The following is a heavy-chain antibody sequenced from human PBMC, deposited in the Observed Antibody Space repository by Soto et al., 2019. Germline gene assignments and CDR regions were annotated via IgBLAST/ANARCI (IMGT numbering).Heavy chain of an antibody. J-gene: IGHJ4*02. CDR3: ASLSPRHEFDY. V-gene: IGHV4-31*03. CDR1: GGSISSGGYY. D-gene: IGHD6-6*01. Sequence: QVQLQESGPGLVKPSQTLSLTCTVSGGSISSGGYYWSWIRQHPGKGLEWIGYIYYSGSTYYNPSLKSRVTISVDTSKNPVPLKLSSVTAADTAVYYCASLSPRHEFDYWGQGSLVTVSS. CDR2: IYYSGST.